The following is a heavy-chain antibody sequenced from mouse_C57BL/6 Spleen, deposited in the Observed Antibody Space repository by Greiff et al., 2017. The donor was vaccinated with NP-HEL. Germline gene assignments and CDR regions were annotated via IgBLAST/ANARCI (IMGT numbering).Heavy chain of an antibody. CDR2: IYPGDGDT. V-gene: IGHV1-82*01. Sequence: QVQLQQSGPELVKPGASVKISCKASGYAFSSSWMHWVKQRPGKGLEWIGRIYPGDGDTNYNGKFKGKATLTADKSSSTAYMQRSSLTSEDSAVYFCARNPPDYYGSPDYWGQGTTLTVSS. CDR1: GYAFSSSW. D-gene: IGHD1-1*01. CDR3: ARNPPDYYGSPDY. J-gene: IGHJ2*01.